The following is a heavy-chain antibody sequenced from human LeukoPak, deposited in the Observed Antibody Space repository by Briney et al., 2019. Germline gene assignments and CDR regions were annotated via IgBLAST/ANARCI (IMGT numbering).Heavy chain of an antibody. CDR2: INTYNGNT. D-gene: IGHD5-18*01. J-gene: IGHJ4*02. CDR1: GYTFTTYG. CDR3: ARDRMDTGTYFDY. V-gene: IGHV1-18*01. Sequence: GASVKVSCRSSGYTFTTYGITWVRQAPGQGLEWMGWINTYNGNTNYAQKLQGGVTTTTDTSTSTAYMELRSLRSDDTAMYYCARDRMDTGTYFDYWGQGTLVTVSS.